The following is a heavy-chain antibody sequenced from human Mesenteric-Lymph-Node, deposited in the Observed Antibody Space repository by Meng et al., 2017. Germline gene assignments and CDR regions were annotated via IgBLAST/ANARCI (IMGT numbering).Heavy chain of an antibody. D-gene: IGHD1-26*01. V-gene: IGHV4-30-4*01. CDR2: IYYSGST. J-gene: IGHJ5*02. Sequence: QVQLQESGPGLVKPSQTLSLNCTVSGGSISSGDYYWSWIRQPPGKGLEWIGCIYYSGSTYYNPSLKGRVTISVDTSKNQFSLNLSSVTAADTAVYYCARGQRSYSGSYPEWFDPWGQGTLVTVSS. CDR3: ARGQRSYSGSYPEWFDP. CDR1: GGSISSGDYY.